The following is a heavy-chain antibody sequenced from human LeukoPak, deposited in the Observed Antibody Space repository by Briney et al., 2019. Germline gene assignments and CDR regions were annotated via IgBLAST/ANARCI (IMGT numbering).Heavy chain of an antibody. D-gene: IGHD3-22*01. CDR1: GFTFSSYA. Sequence: PGGSLRLSCAASGFTFSSYAMHWVRQAPGKGLEWVAVISYDGSNEYYADSLKGRFTISRDNSKNTLYLQMNSLRAEDTAVYYCARDHRGYDDSSGYSARSEYYYYYYGMDVWGQGTTVTVSS. V-gene: IGHV3-30-3*01. J-gene: IGHJ6*02. CDR3: ARDHRGYDDSSGYSARSEYYYYYYGMDV. CDR2: ISYDGSNE.